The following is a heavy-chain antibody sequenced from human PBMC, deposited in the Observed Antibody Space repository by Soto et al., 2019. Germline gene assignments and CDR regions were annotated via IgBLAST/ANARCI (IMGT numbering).Heavy chain of an antibody. CDR1: GFTFSSHA. Sequence: EVQLLESGGGLVQPGGSLRLSCAASGFTFSSHAMSWVRQAPGKGLEWVSVISGSGGSTYYADSVKGRFTISRDNSKNTLYLQMNRLRAEDTAVYYCARRGSGGWFDPWGQGTLVTVSS. J-gene: IGHJ5*02. CDR2: ISGSGGST. D-gene: IGHD3-16*01. V-gene: IGHV3-23*01. CDR3: ARRGSGGWFDP.